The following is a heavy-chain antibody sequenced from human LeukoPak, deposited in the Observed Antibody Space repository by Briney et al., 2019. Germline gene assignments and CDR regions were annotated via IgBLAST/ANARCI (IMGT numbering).Heavy chain of an antibody. J-gene: IGHJ1*01. CDR3: ARDPEGPISRQFRY. Sequence: GGSLRLSCVASGFTVSSNYMSWFRQAAGKGLEWVSVIYSGVSTYYADSVKGRLTISRDNSKNTLYLQMNNLRAEDTAVYYCARDPEGPISRQFRYWGQGTLVTVSS. CDR2: IYSGVST. CDR1: GFTVSSNY. D-gene: IGHD1-14*01. V-gene: IGHV3-66*02.